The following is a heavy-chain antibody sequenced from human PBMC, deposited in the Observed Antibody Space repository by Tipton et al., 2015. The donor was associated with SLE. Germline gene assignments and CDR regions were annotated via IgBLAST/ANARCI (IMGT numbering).Heavy chain of an antibody. J-gene: IGHJ3*02. Sequence: SGFTFSSYGMHWVRQAPGKGLEWVAVISYDGSNKYYADSVKGRFTISRDNSKNTLYLQMNSLRAEDTAVYYCARDGRDDAFDIWGQGTMVTVSS. CDR3: ARDGRDDAFDI. V-gene: IGHV3-30*19. CDR1: GFTFSSYG. CDR2: ISYDGSNK.